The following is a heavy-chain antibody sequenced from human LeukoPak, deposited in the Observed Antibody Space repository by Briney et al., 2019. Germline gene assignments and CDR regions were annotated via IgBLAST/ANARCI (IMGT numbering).Heavy chain of an antibody. V-gene: IGHV4-59*02. CDR3: ARELTVTEGFYYYFYYLDV. D-gene: IGHD4-11*01. CDR2: VSYTGTT. J-gene: IGHJ6*03. Sequence: SETLSLTCSVSGGLVTSYVMAWIRQAPGKGLEWIGHVSYTGTTNYNPSLKGRVLVDSSKNQFSLKLNSVTAADTAIYYCARELTVTEGFYYYFYYLDVWGKGTTVTVSS. CDR1: GGLVTSYV.